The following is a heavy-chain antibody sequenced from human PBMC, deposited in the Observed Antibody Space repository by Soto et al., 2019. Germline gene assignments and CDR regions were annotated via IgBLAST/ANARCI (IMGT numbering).Heavy chain of an antibody. D-gene: IGHD3-3*01. Sequence: GGSLRLSCAASGFTFSSYWMSWVRQAPGKGLEWVAVISYDGSNKYYADSVKGRFTISRDNSKNTLYLQMNSLRAEDTAVYYCARDPRKGPYYDFWSGYLAKRYYYGMDVWGQGTTVTVSS. CDR3: ARDPRKGPYYDFWSGYLAKRYYYGMDV. CDR1: GFTFSSYW. CDR2: ISYDGSNK. J-gene: IGHJ6*02. V-gene: IGHV3-30-3*01.